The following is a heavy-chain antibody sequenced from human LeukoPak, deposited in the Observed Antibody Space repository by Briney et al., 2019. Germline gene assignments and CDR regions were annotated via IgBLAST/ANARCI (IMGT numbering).Heavy chain of an antibody. CDR2: MNPNSGNT. D-gene: IGHD6-19*01. Sequence: ASVKVSCKASGYTFTGYYMHWVRQAPGQGLEWMGWMNPNSGNTGYAQKFQGRVTMTRNTSISTAYMELSSLRSEDTAVYYCARKAVAGLDYYGMDVWGQGTTVTVSS. CDR1: GYTFTGYY. V-gene: IGHV1-8*02. J-gene: IGHJ6*02. CDR3: ARKAVAGLDYYGMDV.